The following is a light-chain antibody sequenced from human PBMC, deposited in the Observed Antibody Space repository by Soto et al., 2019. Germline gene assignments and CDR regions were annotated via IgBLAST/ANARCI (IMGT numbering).Light chain of an antibody. CDR1: LNVNSN. CDR2: DAS. Sequence: VLPQSPATLSLPPGQRATLSCRASLNVNSNLAWYQQKPGQAPRLLIYDASFRATGVPARFSGSGSGTDFTLTISSLEPEDFAVYYCQQCSSWPLTFGGGTKVDI. J-gene: IGKJ4*01. CDR3: QQCSSWPLT. V-gene: IGKV3-11*01.